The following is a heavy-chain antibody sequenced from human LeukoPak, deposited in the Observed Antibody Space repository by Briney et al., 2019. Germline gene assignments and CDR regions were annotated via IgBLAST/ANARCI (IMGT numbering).Heavy chain of an antibody. CDR1: GGSISSYY. Sequence: KTSETLSLTCIVSGGSISSYYWSWIRQPPGKGLEWIGYIHYSGSTSYNPSLRSRVTISVDTSKNQFSLRLSSVTAADTAVYYCARGRMLEPGYSSGWYYFDYWGQGTLVTVSS. D-gene: IGHD6-19*01. V-gene: IGHV4-59*01. CDR2: IHYSGST. CDR3: ARGRMLEPGYSSGWYYFDY. J-gene: IGHJ4*02.